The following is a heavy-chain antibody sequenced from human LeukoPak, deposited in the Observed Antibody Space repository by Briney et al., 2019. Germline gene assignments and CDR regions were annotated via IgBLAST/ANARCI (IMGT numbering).Heavy chain of an antibody. Sequence: PSETLSLTCKVSGGSISNSNYYWSWMRPPPGQELEWLASFLEGRTTYYNPSLKCRVTISVDTSKNQFSLRLSSVTAADTAVYLCARYVVYGSGKYYFDYWGQGSLVTVSS. CDR1: GGSISNSNYY. J-gene: IGHJ4*02. V-gene: IGHV4-39*01. CDR2: FLEGRTT. CDR3: ARYVVYGSGKYYFDY. D-gene: IGHD3-10*01.